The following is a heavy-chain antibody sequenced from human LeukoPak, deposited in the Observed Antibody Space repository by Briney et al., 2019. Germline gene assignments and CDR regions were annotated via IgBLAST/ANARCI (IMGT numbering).Heavy chain of an antibody. J-gene: IGHJ4*02. D-gene: IGHD5-18*01. V-gene: IGHV3-53*01. Sequence: SGGSLRFSCAASGFTVRSNYMNWVRQAPGEGLEWVSVIYSGGTTYYADSVKGRFTISRDNSKNTLYLQMNSLRAEDTAVYYCARERPDSYGSAGAFDYWGQGTLVTVSS. CDR2: IYSGGTT. CDR1: GFTVRSNY. CDR3: ARERPDSYGSAGAFDY.